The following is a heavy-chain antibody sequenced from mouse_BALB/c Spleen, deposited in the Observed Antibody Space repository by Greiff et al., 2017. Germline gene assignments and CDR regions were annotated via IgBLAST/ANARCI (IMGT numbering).Heavy chain of an antibody. V-gene: IGHV5-9-4*01. D-gene: IGHD1-2*01. Sequence: EVHLVESGGGLVKPGGSLKLSCAASGFTFSSYAMSWVRQSPEKRLEWVAEISSGGSYTYYPDTVTGRFTISRDNAKNTLYLEMSSLRSEDTAMYYCARPFYGRAMDYWGQGTSVTVSS. CDR1: GFTFSSYA. J-gene: IGHJ4*01. CDR3: ARPFYGRAMDY. CDR2: ISSGGSYT.